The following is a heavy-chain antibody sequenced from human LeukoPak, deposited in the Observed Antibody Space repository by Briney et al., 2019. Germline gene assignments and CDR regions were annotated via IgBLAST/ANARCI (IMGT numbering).Heavy chain of an antibody. J-gene: IGHJ4*02. CDR1: GFTFDDYA. D-gene: IGHD1-14*01. CDR3: AKDKTRGPGDY. V-gene: IGHV3-43*02. Sequence: PGRSLRLSCAASGFTFDDYAMHWVRQTPGKGLECVSLISEDGGDTWYADSVRGRFTISRDNSKNSLYLQMNSLRTEDTAFYYCAKDKTRGPGDYWGQGTLVTVSS. CDR2: ISEDGGDT.